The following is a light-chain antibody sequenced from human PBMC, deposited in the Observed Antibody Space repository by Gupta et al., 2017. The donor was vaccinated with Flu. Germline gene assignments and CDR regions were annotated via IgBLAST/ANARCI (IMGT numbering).Light chain of an antibody. CDR2: NNN. CDR1: NSNIGSYA. CDR3: AAWDDNLNV. Sequence: ISCSGSNSNIGSYAVNWYQQLPGRAPKVLIYNNNQRPSGVPDRFSGSKSGTSASLAISGLQSEDEADYYCAAWDDNLNVFGTGTKVTVL. V-gene: IGLV1-44*01. J-gene: IGLJ1*01.